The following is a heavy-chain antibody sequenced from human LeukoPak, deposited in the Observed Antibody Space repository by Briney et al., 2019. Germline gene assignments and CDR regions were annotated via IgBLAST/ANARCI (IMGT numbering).Heavy chain of an antibody. J-gene: IGHJ6*03. D-gene: IGHD1-26*01. CDR2: INPNSGGT. Sequence: ASVKVSCKASGYTFTGYYMHWVRQAPGQGLEWMGWINPNSGGTNYAQKFQGRVTMTRDTSISTAYMELSRLRSDDTAVYYCARALVGATPYYYYYYMDVWGKGTTVTVSS. CDR1: GYTFTGYY. CDR3: ARALVGATPYYYYYYMDV. V-gene: IGHV1-2*02.